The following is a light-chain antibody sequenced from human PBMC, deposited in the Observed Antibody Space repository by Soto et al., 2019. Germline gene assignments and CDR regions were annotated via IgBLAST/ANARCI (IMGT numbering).Light chain of an antibody. Sequence: IVLTQSPGTLSLSPWERATLSCRASQSVSNSYLAWYQQRPGQAPRLLIYGASFRATGVPDRFSVSGSGTDVSLTISRLEPEDFAVYYCQLYGASPPYPFGQGTKLEVK. CDR2: GAS. CDR1: QSVSNSY. V-gene: IGKV3-20*01. J-gene: IGKJ2*01. CDR3: QLYGASPPYP.